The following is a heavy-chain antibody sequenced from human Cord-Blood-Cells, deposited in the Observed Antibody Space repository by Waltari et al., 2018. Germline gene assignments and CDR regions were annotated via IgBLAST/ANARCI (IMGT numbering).Heavy chain of an antibody. Sequence: QVQLVQSGAEVKKPGSSVKVSCKASGGTSSSFAISWVRQAPGQGLEWMGGIIPIFGTSNYAQKFQGRVTITADESTSTAYMELSSLRSEDTAVYYCARAGATMVRGVIDPYYYYYYMDVWGKGTTVTVSS. D-gene: IGHD3-10*01. J-gene: IGHJ6*03. CDR3: ARAGATMVRGVIDPYYYYYYMDV. CDR2: IIPIFGTS. CDR1: GGTSSSFA. V-gene: IGHV1-69*01.